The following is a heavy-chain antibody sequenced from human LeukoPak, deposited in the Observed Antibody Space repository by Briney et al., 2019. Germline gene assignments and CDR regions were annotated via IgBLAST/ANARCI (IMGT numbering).Heavy chain of an antibody. CDR1: GGSISSGDYY. CDR2: IYYTGGT. CDR3: ARAPGAFDI. Sequence: SEALSLTCTVSGGSISSGDYYWSWIRQPPGKGLEWIGYIYYTGGTHYHPSLKSRLTISVDTSENHFSLKLSSVTAADTAIYFCARAPGAFDIWGQGTMVTVSS. V-gene: IGHV4-30-4*01. J-gene: IGHJ3*02.